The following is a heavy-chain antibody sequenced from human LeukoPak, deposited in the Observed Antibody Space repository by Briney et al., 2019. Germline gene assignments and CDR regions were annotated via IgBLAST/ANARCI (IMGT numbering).Heavy chain of an antibody. CDR2: INPYNGGT. V-gene: IGHV1-2*06. CDR3: ASLQGGNSDWLDP. D-gene: IGHD4-23*01. J-gene: IGHJ5*02. CDR1: GGTFSSYA. Sequence: ASVKVSCKASGGTFSSYAISWVRQAPGQGLEWMGRINPYNGGTTYAQSFQGRVILTRDTSITTVYLELTGLRSDDTAVYYCASLQGGNSDWLDPWGQGTLVTVSS.